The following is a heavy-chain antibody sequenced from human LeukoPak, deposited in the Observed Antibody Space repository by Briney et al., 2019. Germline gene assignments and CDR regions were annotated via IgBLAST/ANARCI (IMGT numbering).Heavy chain of an antibody. CDR1: GFTFSSYA. CDR3: AKARSSGRGYYFDY. CDR2: ISGSGGGT. Sequence: GGSLRLSCAASGFTFSSYAMTWARQAPGKGLEWVSGISGSGGGTDSADSVKGRFTISRDNSKNTLYLQMNSLRAEDTAVYYCAKARSSGRGYYFDYWRQGTLVTVSS. J-gene: IGHJ4*02. V-gene: IGHV3-23*01. D-gene: IGHD6-19*01.